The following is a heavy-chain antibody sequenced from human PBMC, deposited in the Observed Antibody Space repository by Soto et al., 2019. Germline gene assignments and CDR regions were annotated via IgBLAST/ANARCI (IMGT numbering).Heavy chain of an antibody. D-gene: IGHD1-7*01. J-gene: IGHJ6*02. CDR1: GFTFSSYE. V-gene: IGHV3-48*03. CDR2: ISSSGSTI. CDR3: ARDGGRNSYYYYGMDV. Sequence: GGSLRLSCAASGFTFSSYEMNWVRQAPGKGLEWLSYISSSGSTIYYTDSMKGRLTISRDNAKNSLNLQMNSLRAEDTAVYYCARDGGRNSYYYYGMDVWGQGTTVTVSS.